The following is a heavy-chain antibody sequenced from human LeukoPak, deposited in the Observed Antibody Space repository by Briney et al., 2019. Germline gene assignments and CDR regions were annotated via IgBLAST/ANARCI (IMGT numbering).Heavy chain of an antibody. D-gene: IGHD2-2*01. Sequence: GASVKVSCKASGYTFTGYYMHWVRQVPGQGLEWMAWINPNSGGTYYAQNFHDRITMTRDTSISTAYMELSRLRSDDTAIYYCARANALYCSSTSCLFDYWGQGTLVTVSS. CDR2: INPNSGGT. CDR3: ARANALYCSSTSCLFDY. CDR1: GYTFTGYY. V-gene: IGHV1-2*02. J-gene: IGHJ4*02.